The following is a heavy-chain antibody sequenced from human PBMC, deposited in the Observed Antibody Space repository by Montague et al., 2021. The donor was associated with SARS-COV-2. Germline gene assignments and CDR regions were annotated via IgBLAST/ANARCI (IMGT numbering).Heavy chain of an antibody. CDR1: GDSISTYY. CDR2: IYYNGYT. J-gene: IGHJ3*02. Sequence: SETLSLTCTVSGDSISTYYWSWTRQPPGKGLEWIGYIYYNGYTNYNPSLKSPVTISVDTSKNQFSLRLSSVTAADTAVYLCARGGAKYYYDTSGYVNAFDTWGRGTMVTVSS. D-gene: IGHD3-22*01. CDR3: ARGGAKYYYDTSGYVNAFDT. V-gene: IGHV4-59*01.